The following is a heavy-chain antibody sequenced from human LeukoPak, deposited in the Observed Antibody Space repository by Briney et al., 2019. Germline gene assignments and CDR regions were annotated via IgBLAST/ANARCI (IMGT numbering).Heavy chain of an antibody. CDR3: ARQEQQLVQSGDY. CDR2: IDPSDSYT. Sequence: GESLKISCKGSGYSFTSYWISWVRQMPEKGLEWMGRIDPSDSYTNYSPSFQGHVTISADKSISTAYLQWSSLKASDTAMYYCARQEQQLVQSGDYWGQGTLVTVSS. J-gene: IGHJ4*02. D-gene: IGHD6-13*01. V-gene: IGHV5-10-1*01. CDR1: GYSFTSYW.